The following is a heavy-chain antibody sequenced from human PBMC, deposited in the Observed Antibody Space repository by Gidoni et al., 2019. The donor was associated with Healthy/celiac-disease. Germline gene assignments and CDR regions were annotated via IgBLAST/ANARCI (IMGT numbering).Heavy chain of an antibody. V-gene: IGHV3-30-3*01. J-gene: IGHJ6*02. CDR3: ARDYCSSTSCYDPGIEHYYGMDV. D-gene: IGHD2-2*01. CDR2: ISYDGSNK. CDR1: GFTFSSYA. Sequence: QVQLVESGGGVVQPGRSLRLSCAASGFTFSSYAMHWVRQAPGKGLEWVAVISYDGSNKYYADSVKGRFTISRDNSKNTLYLQMNSLRAEDTAVYYCARDYCSSTSCYDPGIEHYYGMDVWGQGTTVTVSS.